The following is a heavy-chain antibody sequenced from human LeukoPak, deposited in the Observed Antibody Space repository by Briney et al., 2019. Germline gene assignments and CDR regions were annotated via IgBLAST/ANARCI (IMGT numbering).Heavy chain of an antibody. Sequence: NPSETLSLTCTVSGGSISSYYWSWIRQPPGKGLEWIGYIYYSGSTNYNPSLKSRVTISVDTSKNQFSLKLSSVTAADTAAYYCAREGADSYYYDSSGLPHWGQGTLVTVSS. CDR1: GGSISSYY. D-gene: IGHD3-22*01. CDR2: IYYSGST. J-gene: IGHJ4*02. CDR3: AREGADSYYYDSSGLPH. V-gene: IGHV4-59*01.